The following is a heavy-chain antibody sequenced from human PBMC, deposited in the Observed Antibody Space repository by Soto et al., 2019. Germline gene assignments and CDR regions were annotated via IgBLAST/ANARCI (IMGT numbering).Heavy chain of an antibody. CDR3: ARAVAVPADFDY. D-gene: IGHD6-19*01. Sequence: QVQVVQSGAEEKKPGASVKVSCTASGYTFTGYAIHWVRQAPEQRLEWMGWINAGNGNTKYSQKFQGRVTITRDTSASTAYMELSSLRSEDTAVYYCARAVAVPADFDYWGQGTLVTVSS. CDR1: GYTFTGYA. CDR2: INAGNGNT. V-gene: IGHV1-3*05. J-gene: IGHJ4*02.